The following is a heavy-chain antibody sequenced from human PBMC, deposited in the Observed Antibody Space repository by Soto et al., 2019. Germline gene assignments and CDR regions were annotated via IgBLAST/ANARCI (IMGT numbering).Heavy chain of an antibody. D-gene: IGHD2-2*03. J-gene: IGHJ4*02. CDR2: ISGVADST. CDR1: GFTFTNHA. V-gene: IGHV3-23*01. CDR3: AKAGIGYCSSTSCLYYFES. Sequence: GGSLRLSCAASGFTFTNHAMNWVRQAPGKGLEWVSTISGVADSTYYANSVKGRFTISREKSRNTLSLQMNSRRADDTTIYYCAKAGIGYCSSTSCLYYFESWGQGTVVTVSS.